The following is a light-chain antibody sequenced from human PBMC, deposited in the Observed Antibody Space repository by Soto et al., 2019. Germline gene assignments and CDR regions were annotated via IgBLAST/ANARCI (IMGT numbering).Light chain of an antibody. J-gene: IGKJ1*01. CDR2: KAS. V-gene: IGKV1-5*03. Sequence: DIQMTQSPSTLSASVGDRVTITCRASQSISSWLAWYQQKPGKAPKLLIYKASSLESGVPSRFSGSGSGTEFTLTISSLQPDDFAPYYCQQYDSLRTFGQGTKVEIK. CDR3: QQYDSLRT. CDR1: QSISSW.